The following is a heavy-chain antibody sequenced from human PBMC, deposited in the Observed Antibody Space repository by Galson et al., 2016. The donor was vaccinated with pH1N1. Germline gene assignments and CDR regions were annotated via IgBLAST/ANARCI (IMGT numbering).Heavy chain of an antibody. Sequence: PALVKPTQTLTLTCTFSGFSLSTSGMCVSWIRQPPGKALEWLALIDWDDDKYYSTSLKTRLTISKDTSKNQVVLTMTNMDSVDTATYYCARILYGDYAGYFDYWGQGTLVTVSS. CDR1: GFSLSTSGMC. CDR3: ARILYGDYAGYFDY. CDR2: IDWDDDK. V-gene: IGHV2-70*01. J-gene: IGHJ4*02. D-gene: IGHD4-17*01.